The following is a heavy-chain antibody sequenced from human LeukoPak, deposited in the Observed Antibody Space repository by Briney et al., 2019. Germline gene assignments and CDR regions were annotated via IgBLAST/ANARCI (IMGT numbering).Heavy chain of an antibody. Sequence: PGGSLTLSCGASGFTFSAYAMNWVRQAPGKEMEWVSSITGTTGNTYVAESVKGRFTISRDNSRNTLYLQMHSLRAEDTAIYYCAKGTLGSCSGARCYPFDYWGQGALVTVSS. CDR2: ITGTTGNT. D-gene: IGHD2-15*01. J-gene: IGHJ4*02. CDR3: AKGTLGSCSGARCYPFDY. V-gene: IGHV3-23*01. CDR1: GFTFSAYA.